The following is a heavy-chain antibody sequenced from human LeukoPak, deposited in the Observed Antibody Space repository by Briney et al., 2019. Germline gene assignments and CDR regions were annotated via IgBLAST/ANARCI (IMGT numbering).Heavy chain of an antibody. J-gene: IGHJ4*02. CDR1: GGSVSSGSYY. CDR3: ARVHTTVTTYYFDY. CDR2: IYYSGST. D-gene: IGHD4-17*01. V-gene: IGHV4-61*01. Sequence: SQTLFLTCTVSGGSVSSGSYYWSWIRQPPGKGLKWIGYIYYSGSTNYNPSLKSRVTISVDTSKTQFSLKLSSVTAADTAVYYCARVHTTVTTYYFDYWGQGTLVTVSS.